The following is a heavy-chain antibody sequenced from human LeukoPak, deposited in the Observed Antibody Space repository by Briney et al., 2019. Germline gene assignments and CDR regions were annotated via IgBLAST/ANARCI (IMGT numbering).Heavy chain of an antibody. Sequence: ASVKVSCKASGGTFSSYAISWMRQAPGQGLEWMGGIIPIFGTANYAQKFQGRATITTDESTSTAYMELSSLRSEDTAVYYCARALLDPKLAPYYYYYYMDVWGKGTTVTVSS. J-gene: IGHJ6*03. CDR3: ARALLDPKLAPYYYYYYMDV. CDR1: GGTFSSYA. CDR2: IIPIFGTA. V-gene: IGHV1-69*05. D-gene: IGHD2-21*01.